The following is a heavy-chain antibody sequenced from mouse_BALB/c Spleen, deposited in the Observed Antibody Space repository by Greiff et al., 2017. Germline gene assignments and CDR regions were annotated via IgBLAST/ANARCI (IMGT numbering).Heavy chain of an antibody. CDR3: ARGTGFYYFDY. J-gene: IGHJ2*01. V-gene: IGHV1-87*01. CDR2: IYPGDGDT. CDR1: GYTFTSYW. Sequence: QVHVKQSGAELARPGASVKLSCKASGYTFTSYWMQWVKQRPGQGLEWIGAIYPGDGDTRYTQKFKGKATLTADKSSSTAYMQLSSLASEDSAVYYCARGTGFYYFDYWGQGTTLTVSS. D-gene: IGHD3-1*01.